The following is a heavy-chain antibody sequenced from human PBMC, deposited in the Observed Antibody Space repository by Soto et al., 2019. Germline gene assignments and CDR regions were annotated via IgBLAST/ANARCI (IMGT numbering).Heavy chain of an antibody. V-gene: IGHV3-53*01. Sequence: PGGSLRLSCAASGFTVSSNYMSWVRQAPGKGLEWVSVIYSGGSTYYADSVKGRFTISRDNSKNTLYLQMSSLRAEDTAVYYCARAYYDSSGYYYPFYFDYWGQGTLVTVSS. J-gene: IGHJ4*02. CDR1: GFTVSSNY. CDR2: IYSGGST. D-gene: IGHD3-22*01. CDR3: ARAYYDSSGYYYPFYFDY.